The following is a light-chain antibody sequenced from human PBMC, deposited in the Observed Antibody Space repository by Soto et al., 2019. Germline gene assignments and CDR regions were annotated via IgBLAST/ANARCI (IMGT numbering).Light chain of an antibody. CDR2: GAS. CDR1: QSVSSN. V-gene: IGKV3-15*01. CDR3: QEDTSSAAGS. Sequence: GEKDNLTCRASQSVSSNLAWYQQRPGQAPRLLIYGASTRATGIPSRFSGFLSRTEFTDTGLRLQYEDFAVYSCQEDTSSAAGSFAGGTKVDIK. J-gene: IGKJ4*01.